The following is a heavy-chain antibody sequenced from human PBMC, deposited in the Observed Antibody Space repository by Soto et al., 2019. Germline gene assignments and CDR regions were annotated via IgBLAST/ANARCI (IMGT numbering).Heavy chain of an antibody. CDR3: ANVVTVAGAPIYNPGLDV. CDR2: ITYEGSHR. D-gene: IGHD6-19*01. J-gene: IGHJ6*02. CDR1: GFDFNKFG. Sequence: QVQLVQSGGGLVQPGRSLRLSCAASGFDFNKFGLHWVRQTPGKGLEWVAFITYEGSHRDHADSVKGRFTVSRDNSKKMWYLKMDSLRPEDTAVYDCANVVTVAGAPIYNPGLDVWGQGTTVTVTS. V-gene: IGHV3-30*18.